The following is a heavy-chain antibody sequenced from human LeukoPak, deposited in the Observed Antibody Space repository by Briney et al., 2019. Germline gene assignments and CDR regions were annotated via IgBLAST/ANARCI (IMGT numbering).Heavy chain of an antibody. CDR2: INPSGGST. CDR3: ARIRDGYNDAYDI. J-gene: IGHJ3*02. V-gene: IGHV1-46*01. D-gene: IGHD5-24*01. Sequence: ASVKVSCKASGYTFTSYYMHWVRQAPGQGLEWMGIINPSGGSTSYAQKFQGRVTMTRDTSTSTVYTGLSSLRSEDTAVYYCARIRDGYNDAYDIWGQGTMVTVSS. CDR1: GYTFTSYY.